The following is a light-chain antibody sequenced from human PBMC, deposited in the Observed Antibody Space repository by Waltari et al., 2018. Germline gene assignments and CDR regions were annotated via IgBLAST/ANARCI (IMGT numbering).Light chain of an antibody. Sequence: QSVLTQPPSVSATPGQKVTISCSGSTSNIGNEYVSWYQQLPRTAPKLLSYKNDNRPSGIPDRFSGSKSGTSAALGITGLQTGDEAHYYCGAWDSSVSAYVFGTGTEVTVL. CDR1: TSNIGNEY. CDR2: KND. V-gene: IGLV1-51*01. J-gene: IGLJ1*01. CDR3: GAWDSSVSAYV.